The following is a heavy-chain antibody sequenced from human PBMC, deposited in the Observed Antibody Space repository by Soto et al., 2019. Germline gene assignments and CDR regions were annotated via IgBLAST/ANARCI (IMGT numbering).Heavy chain of an antibody. CDR1: GFTFSSYA. CDR2: ISGSGGST. J-gene: IGHJ4*02. Sequence: EVQLLESGGGLVQPGGSLRLSCAASGFTFSSYAMSWVRQAPGKGLEWVSAISGSGGSTYYADSVKGRFTISRDNSKNTLYLQMISLRDEDTAVYYCAKWKVSVVVVPAATADYWGQGTLVTVSS. V-gene: IGHV3-23*01. CDR3: AKWKVSVVVVPAATADY. D-gene: IGHD2-2*01.